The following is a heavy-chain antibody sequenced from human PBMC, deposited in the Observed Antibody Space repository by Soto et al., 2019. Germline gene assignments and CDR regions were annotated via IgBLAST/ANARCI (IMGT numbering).Heavy chain of an antibody. CDR3: ARDLYVYSGCMGV. CDR2: IYYSGST. D-gene: IGHD2-21*01. J-gene: IGHJ6*02. CDR1: GVSISSGDYY. Sequence: SETLSLTCTVSGVSISSGDYYWSWIRQPPGKGLEWIGYIYYSGSTNYNPSLKSRVTISVDTSKNQFSLQLNSVTPEDTAVYYCARDLYVYSGCMGVWGQGTTVTVSS. V-gene: IGHV4-30-4*01.